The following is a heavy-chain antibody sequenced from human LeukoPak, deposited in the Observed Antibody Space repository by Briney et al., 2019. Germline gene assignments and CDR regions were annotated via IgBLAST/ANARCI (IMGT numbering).Heavy chain of an antibody. J-gene: IGHJ6*03. D-gene: IGHD4-11*01. CDR1: GGSFSGYY. CDR2: VDHTGST. Sequence: SETLSLTCAVYGGSFSGYYWSWIRQPPGKGLEWIGYVDHTGSTKFNPSLNGRVSISRDTSNNFFSLRLRSVTAADTAVYFCARGRVSSSTWYSSYYYFFYMDFWGKGTTVTVSS. V-gene: IGHV4-59*01. CDR3: ARGRVSSSTWYSSYYYFFYMDF.